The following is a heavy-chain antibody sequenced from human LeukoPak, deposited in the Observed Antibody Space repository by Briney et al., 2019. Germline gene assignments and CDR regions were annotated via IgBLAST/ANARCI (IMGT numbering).Heavy chain of an antibody. J-gene: IGHJ4*02. CDR1: GGSISSSSYY. Sequence: PSETLSLTCTVSGGSISSSSYYWGWIRQPPGKGLEWIGSIFYSGSTYYYPSLKSRVTISVDTSKNHFSLKLTSVTAADTAVYYCATLTRDGSNWNYFDYWGQGTLVTVFS. CDR3: ATLTRDGSNWNYFDY. D-gene: IGHD5-24*01. CDR2: IFYSGST. V-gene: IGHV4-39*02.